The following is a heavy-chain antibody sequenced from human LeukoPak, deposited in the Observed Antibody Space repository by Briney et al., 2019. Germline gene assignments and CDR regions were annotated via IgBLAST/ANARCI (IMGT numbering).Heavy chain of an antibody. J-gene: IGHJ4*02. Sequence: GGSLRLSCAASGFTFSSYSMNWVRRAPGKGLEWVSSISSSSSYIYYADSVKGRFTISRDNAKNSLYLQMNSLRAEDTAVYYCARDFVRRGNRLDYWGQGTLVTVSS. CDR1: GFTFSSYS. D-gene: IGHD1-14*01. CDR2: ISSSSSYI. V-gene: IGHV3-21*01. CDR3: ARDFVRRGNRLDY.